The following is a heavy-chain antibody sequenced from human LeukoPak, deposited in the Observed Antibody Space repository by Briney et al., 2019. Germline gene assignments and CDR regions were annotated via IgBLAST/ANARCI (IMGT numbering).Heavy chain of an antibody. J-gene: IGHJ6*02. D-gene: IGHD4-23*01. V-gene: IGHV4-34*01. CDR2: INHSGST. CDR1: GGSFSGYY. Sequence: SETLSLTCAVYGGSFSGYYWGWIRQPPGKGLEWIGKINHSGSTNYNPSLKSRVTISVDTSKNQFSLKLSSVTAADTAVYYCARDNLDYGGNTGPYYGMDVWGQGTTVTVSS. CDR3: ARDNLDYGGNTGPYYGMDV.